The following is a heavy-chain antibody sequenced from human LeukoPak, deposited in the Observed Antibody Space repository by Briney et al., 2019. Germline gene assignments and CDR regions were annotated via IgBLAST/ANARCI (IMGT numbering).Heavy chain of an antibody. V-gene: IGHV3-53*01. CDR1: GLTVSSNY. CDR2: IYSGGRT. J-gene: IGHJ4*02. Sequence: GGSLRLSCVVSGLTVSSNYMSWVRQAPGKGLEWVSVIYSGGRTYYADSVKGRFTISRDNSKNSLYLQMNSLRAEDTAVYYCAKEWAYSGYEYYFDYWGQGTLVTVPS. CDR3: AKEWAYSGYEYYFDY. D-gene: IGHD5-12*01.